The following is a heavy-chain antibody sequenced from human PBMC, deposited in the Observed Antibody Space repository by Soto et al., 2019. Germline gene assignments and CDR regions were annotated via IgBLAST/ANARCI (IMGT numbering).Heavy chain of an antibody. CDR2: IKSDGSST. Sequence: PGGSLRLSCAASGFTFSGYWMHWVRQAPGKGLVWVSRIKSDGSSTSYADSVKGRFTISRDNAKNTLYLQMNSLRAEDTAVYYCARGYSSGYRVDYWGQGTLVTVSS. CDR3: ARGYSSGYRVDY. CDR1: GFTFSGYW. J-gene: IGHJ4*02. D-gene: IGHD3-22*01. V-gene: IGHV3-74*01.